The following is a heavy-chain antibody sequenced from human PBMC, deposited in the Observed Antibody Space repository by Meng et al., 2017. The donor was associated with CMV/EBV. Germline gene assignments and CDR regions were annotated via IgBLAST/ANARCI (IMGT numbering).Heavy chain of an antibody. J-gene: IGHJ3*02. D-gene: IGHD5-18*01. CDR1: GYTFTSYY. Sequence: SVKVSCKASGYTFTSYYMHWVRQAPGQGLEWMGGIIPIFGTANYAQKFQGRVTITTDESTSTAYMELSSLRSEDTAVYYCARERGYSYDPYAFDIWGQGTMVTVSS. V-gene: IGHV1-69*05. CDR3: ARERGYSYDPYAFDI. CDR2: IIPIFGTA.